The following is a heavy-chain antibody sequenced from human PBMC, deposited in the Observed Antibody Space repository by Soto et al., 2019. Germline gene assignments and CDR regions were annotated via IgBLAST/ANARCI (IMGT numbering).Heavy chain of an antibody. D-gene: IGHD5-12*01. Sequence: SETLSLTCTVSGGSISSSGYYWAWIRQSPEKGLEWIASIYHSGSTYYNPSLKSRVTISVDRSKNQFSLKLSSVTAADTAVYYCAAGGGLPRYYWGQGTLVTVSS. V-gene: IGHV4-39*07. CDR3: AAGGGLPRYY. J-gene: IGHJ4*02. CDR1: GGSISSSGYY. CDR2: IYHSGST.